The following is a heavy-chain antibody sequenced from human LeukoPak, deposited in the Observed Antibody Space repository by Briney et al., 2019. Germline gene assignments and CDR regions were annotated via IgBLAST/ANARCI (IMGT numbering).Heavy chain of an antibody. D-gene: IGHD6-19*01. CDR1: GGSVSSSNW. V-gene: IGHV4-4*02. CDR2: IYHSGST. Sequence: SETLSLTCAVSGGSVSSSNWWSWVRQPPGKGLEWIGEIYHSGSTNYNPSLKSRVTISVDKSKNQFSLKLSSVTAADTAVYYCARRTMRSGWYPGFVDYWGQGTLVTVSS. J-gene: IGHJ4*02. CDR3: ARRTMRSGWYPGFVDY.